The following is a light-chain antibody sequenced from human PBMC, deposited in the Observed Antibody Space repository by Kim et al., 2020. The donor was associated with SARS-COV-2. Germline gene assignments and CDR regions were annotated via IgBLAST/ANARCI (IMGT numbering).Light chain of an antibody. Sequence: EPDSISCRSSQSLLHSKGYNYLDWYLQKPGQSPQLLIYLGSNRASGVPDRFSGSGSGTDFTLKISRVEAEDVGVYYCMQALQSPYSFGQGTKLEI. CDR1: QSLLHSKGYNY. V-gene: IGKV2-28*01. CDR2: LGS. J-gene: IGKJ2*03. CDR3: MQALQSPYS.